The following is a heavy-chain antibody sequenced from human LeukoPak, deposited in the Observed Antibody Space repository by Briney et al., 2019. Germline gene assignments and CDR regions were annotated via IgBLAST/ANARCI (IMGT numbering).Heavy chain of an antibody. Sequence: ASVKVSYKASGGTFSSYAISWVRQAPGQGLEWMGGIIPIFGTANYAQKFQGRVTITTDESTSTAYMELSSLRSEDTAVYYCASSPSLDWLLYWFDPWGQGTLVTVSS. V-gene: IGHV1-69*05. D-gene: IGHD3-9*01. CDR3: ASSPSLDWLLYWFDP. J-gene: IGHJ5*02. CDR2: IIPIFGTA. CDR1: GGTFSSYA.